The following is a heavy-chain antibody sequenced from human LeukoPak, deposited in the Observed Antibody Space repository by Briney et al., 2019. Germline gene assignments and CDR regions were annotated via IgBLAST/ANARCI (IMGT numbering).Heavy chain of an antibody. J-gene: IGHJ3*02. CDR2: IYSGGST. D-gene: IGHD3-16*01. CDR1: GFTVSSNY. CDR3: ARAGAAGDWGDDAFDI. V-gene: IGHV3-66*01. Sequence: GGSLRLSCAASGFTVSSNYMSWVRQAPGKGLEWVSVIYSGGSTYYADSVKGRFTISRDNSKNRLYLQMNSLRAEDTAVYYCARAGAAGDWGDDAFDIWGQGTMVTVSS.